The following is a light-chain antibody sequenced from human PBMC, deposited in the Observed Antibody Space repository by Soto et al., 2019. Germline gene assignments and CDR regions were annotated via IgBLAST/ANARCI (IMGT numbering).Light chain of an antibody. CDR1: SNDIGDYNS. V-gene: IGLV2-14*01. CDR2: EVS. Sequence: QSPLTQPASVYGSPGHSINISCTGTSNDIGDYNSVSWYQQHPGKAPKLMIYEVSNRPSGASNCFSGSKTGNTASLTFSGPQATEEAYYYCTSYTIASTREVFGGGTKVIVL. J-gene: IGLJ3*02. CDR3: TSYTIASTREV.